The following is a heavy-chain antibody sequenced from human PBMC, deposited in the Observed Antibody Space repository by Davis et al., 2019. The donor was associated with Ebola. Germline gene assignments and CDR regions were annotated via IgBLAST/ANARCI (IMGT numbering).Heavy chain of an antibody. J-gene: IGHJ3*02. CDR1: GGSINSAH. D-gene: IGHD5-24*01. CDR3: ARGGVEMATVTSDAFDI. CDR2: IYYSGNT. Sequence: ESLKISCTVSGGSINSAHWSWIRQSPEKGLEWIGYIYYSGNTNYNPSLTSRVTKSGDAPKNQVSLKLTSVTAADTDVYYCARGGVEMATVTSDAFDIWGQGTSVTVSS. V-gene: IGHV4-59*01.